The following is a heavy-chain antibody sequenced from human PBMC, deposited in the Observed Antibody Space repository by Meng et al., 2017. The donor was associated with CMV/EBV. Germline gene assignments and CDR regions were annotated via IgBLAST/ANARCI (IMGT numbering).Heavy chain of an antibody. Sequence: ASVKVSCKASGYTFTSYGIIWVRQAPGQGLEWMGWINPYNGNTKYAQKIQGRVTMTTDTSTSTAYMELRNLRSDDTAVYYCARGVCRGGSCSQTEFDYWGQGTLVTVSS. CDR3: ARGVCRGGSCSQTEFDY. V-gene: IGHV1-18*01. D-gene: IGHD2-15*01. J-gene: IGHJ4*02. CDR1: GYTFTSYG. CDR2: INPYNGNT.